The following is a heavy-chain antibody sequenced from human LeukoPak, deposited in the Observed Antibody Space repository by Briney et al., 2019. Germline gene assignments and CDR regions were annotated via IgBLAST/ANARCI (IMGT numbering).Heavy chain of an antibody. CDR2: ISWNSNNI. CDR1: EFTFGTYA. V-gene: IGHV3-9*01. Sequence: GGSLRLSCAASEFTFGTYAMHWVRQAPGKGLEWVSGISWNSNNIGYAASVKGRFTISRDNAKNSLYLQMNSLRTEDTAFYYCAKDMGGGIASVKGYYYYGVDVWGQGTTVTVSS. J-gene: IGHJ6*02. CDR3: AKDMGGGIASVKGYYYYGVDV. D-gene: IGHD3-16*01.